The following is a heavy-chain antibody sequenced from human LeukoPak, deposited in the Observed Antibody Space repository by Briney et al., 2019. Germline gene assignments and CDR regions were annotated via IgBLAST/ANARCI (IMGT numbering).Heavy chain of an antibody. D-gene: IGHD1-1*01. CDR3: ARGGPFRSNWYFDY. V-gene: IGHV1-18*01. CDR2: ISGFNGNT. J-gene: IGHJ4*02. Sequence: ASVKVSCKDSDYNFAAYGITWVRQAPGQGLEWMGWISGFNGNTKYEQKFQGRVTMTTDTSTSTAYMELRSLRSDDTAVYYCARGGPFRSNWYFDYWGQGTLVAVSS. CDR1: DYNFAAYG.